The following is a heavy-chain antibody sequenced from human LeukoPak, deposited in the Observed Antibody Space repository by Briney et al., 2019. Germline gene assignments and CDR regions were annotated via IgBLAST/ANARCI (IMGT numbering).Heavy chain of an antibody. D-gene: IGHD3-16*02. CDR3: AKHRWFHFDS. Sequence: PGGSLRLSCVASGFPLTNSWMTWIRQAPEKGLEWVADIKLDGSGEYVDSVKGRFTISRDNAKNSVFLQMKCLTVEDTALYYCAKHRWFHFDSWGQGTLVTVSS. CDR2: IKLDGSGE. V-gene: IGHV3-7*01. CDR1: GFPLTNSW. J-gene: IGHJ4*02.